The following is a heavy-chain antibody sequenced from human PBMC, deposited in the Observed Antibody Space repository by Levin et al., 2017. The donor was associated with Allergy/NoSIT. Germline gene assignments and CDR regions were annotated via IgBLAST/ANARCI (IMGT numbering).Heavy chain of an antibody. CDR1: GFTFSSYS. V-gene: IGHV3-48*02. J-gene: IGHJ4*02. Sequence: ETLSLTCAASGFTFSSYSMNWVRQAPGKGLEWVSYISSSSSTIYYADSVKGRFTISRDNAKNSLYLQMNSLRDEDTAVYYCARYLPVDTAMGIDYWGQGTLVTVSS. CDR3: ARYLPVDTAMGIDY. D-gene: IGHD5-18*01. CDR2: ISSSSSTI.